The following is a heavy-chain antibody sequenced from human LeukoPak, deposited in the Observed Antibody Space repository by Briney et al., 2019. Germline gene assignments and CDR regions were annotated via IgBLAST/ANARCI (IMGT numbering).Heavy chain of an antibody. V-gene: IGHV1-46*01. CDR2: INPSGGST. CDR1: GYTFTSYY. D-gene: IGHD6-13*01. CDR3: ARTYSSSGCVDY. Sequence: ASVKVSCMASGYTFTSYYLQWVRQAPGQGLEWMGIINPSGGSTTYAQKFQGRVTLTRDTSTTPVHMELSSLRSEDTAVYYCARTYSSSGCVDYWGQGTLVTVSS. J-gene: IGHJ4*02.